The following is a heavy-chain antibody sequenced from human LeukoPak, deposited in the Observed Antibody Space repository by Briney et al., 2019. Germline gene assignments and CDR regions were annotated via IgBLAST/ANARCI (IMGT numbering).Heavy chain of an antibody. V-gene: IGHV1-24*01. CDR3: FLLGTAYYYGMDV. D-gene: IGHD1-1*01. Sequence: ASVKVSCKVSGYTLTELSMHWARQAPGKGLEWMGGFDPEDGETIYAQKFQGRVTMTEDTSTDTAYMELSSLRSEDTAVYYCFLLGTAYYYGMDVWGQGTTVTVSS. CDR1: GYTLTELS. CDR2: FDPEDGET. J-gene: IGHJ6*02.